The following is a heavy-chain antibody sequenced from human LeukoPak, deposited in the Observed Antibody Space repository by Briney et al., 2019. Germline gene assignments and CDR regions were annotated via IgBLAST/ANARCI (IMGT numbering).Heavy chain of an antibody. CDR2: ISSSGTTL. J-gene: IGHJ5*02. D-gene: IGHD5-24*01. V-gene: IGHV3-11*01. CDR3: ARPRRS. CDR1: GFTFSDYY. Sequence: PGGSLRLSCATSGFTFSDYYMNWIRQAPGKGLEWISYISSSGTTLYYADSVKGRFTISRDNAKNSLYLHMNSLRAEDTAVYYCARPRRSWGQGTLVTVSS.